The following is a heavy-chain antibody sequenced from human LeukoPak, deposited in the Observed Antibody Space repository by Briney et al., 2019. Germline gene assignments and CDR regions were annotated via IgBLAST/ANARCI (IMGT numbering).Heavy chain of an antibody. CDR1: GFTFRTSW. J-gene: IGHJ4*02. CDR3: AMDSSWLPLKFDY. D-gene: IGHD5-24*01. CDR2: INADGSRI. V-gene: IGHV3-7*04. Sequence: GGSLRLSCAASGFTFRTSWMTWVRQAPGKGLEWLGNINADGSRINYVDSVKGRFTFSRDNAKNSLYLQMNSLRAEDTAVYYCAMDSSWLPLKFDYWGQGTLVTVST.